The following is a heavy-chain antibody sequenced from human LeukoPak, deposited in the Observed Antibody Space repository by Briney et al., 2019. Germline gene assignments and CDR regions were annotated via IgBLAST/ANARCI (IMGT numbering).Heavy chain of an antibody. CDR1: GFTFSSNA. J-gene: IGHJ4*02. V-gene: IGHV3-64D*06. CDR2: ISSNGGST. D-gene: IGHD5-24*01. Sequence: GGSLRLSCSASGFTFSSNAMHWVRQAPGKGLEYVSAISSNGGSTYYADSVKGRFTISRDNSKNTLYLQMSSLRAEDTAVYYCVKDGRIATITYNDLFDYWGQGTLVTVSS. CDR3: VKDGRIATITYNDLFDY.